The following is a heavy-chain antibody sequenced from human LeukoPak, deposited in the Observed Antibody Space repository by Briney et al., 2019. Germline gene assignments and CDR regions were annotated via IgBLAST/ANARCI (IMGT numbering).Heavy chain of an antibody. CDR1: GITVSSHY. CDR3: AKDRTASGYALYYYYGMDV. Sequence: PGGSLRLSCAASGITVSSHYMTWVRQAPGKGLEWVSVIDSGGSTNSADSVKGRFSVSRDNSKNTLYLQMNSLRAEDTAVYYCAKDRTASGYALYYYYGMDVWGQGTTVTVSS. J-gene: IGHJ6*02. D-gene: IGHD5-12*01. V-gene: IGHV3-66*01. CDR2: IDSGGST.